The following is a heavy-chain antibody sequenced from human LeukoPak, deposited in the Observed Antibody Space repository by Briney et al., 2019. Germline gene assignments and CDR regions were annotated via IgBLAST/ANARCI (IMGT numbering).Heavy chain of an antibody. CDR1: GYTFTSYD. CDR3: ASTGTGSVPTGGGGDHSYYYYYMDV. D-gene: IGHD3-16*01. Sequence: ASVKVSCKASGYTFTSYDINWVRQATGQGLEWMGWMNPNSGNTGYAQKFQGRVTMTRNTSISTAYMELSSLRSEDTAVYYCASTGTGSVPTGGGGDHSYYYYYMDVWGKGTTVTVSS. V-gene: IGHV1-8*01. CDR2: MNPNSGNT. J-gene: IGHJ6*03.